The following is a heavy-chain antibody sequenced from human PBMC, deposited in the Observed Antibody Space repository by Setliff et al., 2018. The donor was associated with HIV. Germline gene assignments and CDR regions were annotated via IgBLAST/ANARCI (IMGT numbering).Heavy chain of an antibody. Sequence: PSETLSLTCAVYGGSFSGYYWTWIRQPSGEGLEWIGEVSHSGSANYNPSLMSRVTVSVDTSKNQFSLTMTAATAADAAMYYCARGRIRMSSRPTRVFDVWGQGTRVT. CDR1: GGSFSGYY. CDR3: ARGRIRMSSRPTRVFDV. J-gene: IGHJ3*01. CDR2: VSHSGSA. V-gene: IGHV4-34*01.